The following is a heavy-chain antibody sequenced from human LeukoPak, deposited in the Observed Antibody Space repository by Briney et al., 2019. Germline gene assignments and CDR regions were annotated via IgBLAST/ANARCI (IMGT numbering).Heavy chain of an antibody. V-gene: IGHV3-23*01. CDR2: IRPSGDNT. Sequence: GGALRLSCAASGFTFSSYDMTWVRQAPGRGLEWVSSIRPSGDNTYYGDSVKGRFTISRDNSKSTLYLQMNSLRAADTAVYYCARDKGTSYLSSFDYWGQGTLVTVSS. CDR3: ARDKGTSYLSSFDY. J-gene: IGHJ4*02. D-gene: IGHD6-6*01. CDR1: GFTFSSYD.